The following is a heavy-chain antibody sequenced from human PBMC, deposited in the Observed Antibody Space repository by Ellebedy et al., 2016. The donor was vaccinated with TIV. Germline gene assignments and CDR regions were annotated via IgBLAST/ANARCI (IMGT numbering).Heavy chain of an antibody. CDR3: ATDGSYGDYLSPTHAFEL. CDR1: GFSFRSYW. Sequence: GESLKISCAASGFSFRSYWMSWVRQAPGKGLEWVANIKQDGGEKFYVDAVKGRFTISRDNAKNSLYLHMDSLRAEDTAVYFCATDGSYGDYLSPTHAFELWGQGTMVTVSS. V-gene: IGHV3-7*01. D-gene: IGHD4-17*01. CDR2: IKQDGGEK. J-gene: IGHJ3*01.